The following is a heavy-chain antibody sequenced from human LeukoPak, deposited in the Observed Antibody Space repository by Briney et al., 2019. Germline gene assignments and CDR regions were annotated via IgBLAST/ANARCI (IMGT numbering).Heavy chain of an antibody. CDR1: GFTFSSYS. J-gene: IGHJ4*02. V-gene: IGHV3-48*04. Sequence: PGGSLRLSCAASGFTFSSYSMNWVRQAPGKGLEWVSYISSSSSGIYYADSVKGRFTISRDNAKSSLYLQMNSLRAEDTAVYYCARGLDYWGQGTLVTVSS. CDR2: ISSSSSGI. CDR3: ARGLDY.